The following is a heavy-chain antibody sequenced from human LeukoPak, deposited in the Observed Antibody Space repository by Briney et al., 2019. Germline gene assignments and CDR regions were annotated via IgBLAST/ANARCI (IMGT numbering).Heavy chain of an antibody. CDR1: GFTFSDYY. CDR2: ISSSGSTI. CDR3: ARDRKRYSSGWEANDY. J-gene: IGHJ4*02. V-gene: IGHV3-11*04. Sequence: GGSLRLSCAASGFTFSDYYMSWIRQAPGKGLEWVSYISSSGSTIYYADSVKGRFTISRDNAKNSLYLQMNSLRAEDTAVYYCARDRKRYSSGWEANDYWGQGTLVTVSS. D-gene: IGHD6-19*01.